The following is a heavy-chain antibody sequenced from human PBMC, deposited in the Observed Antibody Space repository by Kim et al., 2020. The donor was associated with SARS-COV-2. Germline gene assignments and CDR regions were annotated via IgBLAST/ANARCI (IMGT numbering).Heavy chain of an antibody. Sequence: SETLSLTCAVYGGSFSGYYWSWIRQPPGKGLEWIGEINHSGSTNYNPSVKSRVTISVDTSKNPFSLKLSSVTAGDTAVYYCARDNNWFYPWGEGTLRTVSS. CDR2: INHSGST. J-gene: IGHJ5*02. CDR3: ARDNNWFYP. CDR1: GGSFSGYY. V-gene: IGHV4-34*01.